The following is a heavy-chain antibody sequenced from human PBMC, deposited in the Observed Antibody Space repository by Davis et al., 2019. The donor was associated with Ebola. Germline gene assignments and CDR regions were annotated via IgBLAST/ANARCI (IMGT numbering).Heavy chain of an antibody. D-gene: IGHD3-3*01. CDR2: ISYDGSNK. V-gene: IGHV3-30*18. J-gene: IGHJ6*04. Sequence: GESLKISCAASGFTFSSYGMHWVRQAPGKGLEWVAVISYDGSNKYYADSVKGRFTISRDNSKNTLYLQMNSLRAEDTAVYYCAKSEERITIFGVVIIGLSYGMDVWGKGTTVTVSS. CDR3: AKSEERITIFGVVIIGLSYGMDV. CDR1: GFTFSSYG.